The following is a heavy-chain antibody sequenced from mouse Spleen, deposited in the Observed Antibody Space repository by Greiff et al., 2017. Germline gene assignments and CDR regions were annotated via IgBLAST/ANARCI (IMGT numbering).Heavy chain of an antibody. CDR3: ARNYYDGSPYYAMDY. V-gene: IGHV5-6-2*01. J-gene: IGHJ4*01. CDR1: GFTFSSYA. D-gene: IGHD1-1*01. CDR2: INSNGGST. Sequence: DVKLVESGGGLVKPGGSLKLSCAASGFTFSSYAMSWVRQTPEKRLEWVAAINSNGGSTYYPDTVKDRFTISRDNAKNTLYLQMSSLRSEDTALYYCARNYYDGSPYYAMDYWGQGTSVTVSS.